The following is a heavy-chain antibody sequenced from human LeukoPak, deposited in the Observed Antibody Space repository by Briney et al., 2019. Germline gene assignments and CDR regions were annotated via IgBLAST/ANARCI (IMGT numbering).Heavy chain of an antibody. J-gene: IGHJ6*03. CDR2: ISSSSSTI. V-gene: IGHV3-48*01. D-gene: IGHD2-15*01. CDR3: ARYCSGGSCSYGGHCYMDV. CDR1: GFTFSSYS. Sequence: TGGSLRLSCAASGFTFSSYSMNWVRQAPGKGLEWVSYISSSSSTIYYADSVKGRFTISRDNAKNSLYLQMNSLRAEDTAVYYCARYCSGGSCSYGGHCYMDVWGKGTTVTVSS.